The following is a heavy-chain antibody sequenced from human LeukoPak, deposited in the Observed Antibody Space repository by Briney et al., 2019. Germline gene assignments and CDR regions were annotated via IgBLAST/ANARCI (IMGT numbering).Heavy chain of an antibody. J-gene: IGHJ4*02. CDR1: GFTFSSYE. V-gene: IGHV3-48*01. CDR3: ARESCDFWSGYPDY. CDR2: ISSSSSTI. D-gene: IGHD3-3*01. Sequence: PGGSLRLSCAASGFTFSSYEMNWVRQAPGKGLEWVSYISSSSSTIYYADSVKGRFTISRDNAKNSLYLQMNSLRAEDTAVYYCARESCDFWSGYPDYWGQGTLVTVSS.